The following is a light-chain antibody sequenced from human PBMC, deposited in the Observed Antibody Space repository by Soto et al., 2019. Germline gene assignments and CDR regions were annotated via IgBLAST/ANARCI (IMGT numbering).Light chain of an antibody. Sequence: EIVMTQSPATLSVSPGERATLSCRASQSVTSNLAWYQQKPGQAPRLLLYGASTRATGVPARFSGSGSGTEFTLTISSLQSEDFAVYYCQQYNNWWTSGQGTKVDIK. CDR1: QSVTSN. CDR3: QQYNNWWT. CDR2: GAS. J-gene: IGKJ1*01. V-gene: IGKV3-15*01.